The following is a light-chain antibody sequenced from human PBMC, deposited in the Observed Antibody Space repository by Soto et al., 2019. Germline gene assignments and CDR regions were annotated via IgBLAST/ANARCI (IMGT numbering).Light chain of an antibody. J-gene: IGKJ1*01. Sequence: EIVPTQSPATLSVSPWERATLSCMTSQSVSSNLAWYQQKPGQAPRLLIYGASTRATGIPARFSGSGSGTEFTLTISSLQSEDLAIYYCQQYDKWPWTVGQVTKVDIK. CDR2: GAS. CDR3: QQYDKWPWT. V-gene: IGKV3D-15*01. CDR1: QSVSSN.